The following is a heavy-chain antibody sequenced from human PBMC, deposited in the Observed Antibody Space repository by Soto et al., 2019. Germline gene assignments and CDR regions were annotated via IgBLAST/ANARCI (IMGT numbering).Heavy chain of an antibody. CDR2: IKSNAAKAPP. Sequence: EVQLVESGGGLVNPGGSLRLSCAVSGLTFRDAWMNWVRQAPGKGLEWVGNIKSNAAKAPPAYAESVQGRFIISRDDPKNTVYLQMSGLKTEDTAVYYCAWQGTTSFYFHSWGQGTLVTVSS. V-gene: IGHV3-15*05. CDR3: AWQGTTSFYFHS. CDR1: GLTFRDAW. J-gene: IGHJ4*02. D-gene: IGHD1-1*01.